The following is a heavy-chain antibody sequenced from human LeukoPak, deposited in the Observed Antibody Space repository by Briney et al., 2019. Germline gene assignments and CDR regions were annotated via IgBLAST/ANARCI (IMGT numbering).Heavy chain of an antibody. D-gene: IGHD3-10*01. CDR2: ISRSSSTI. Sequence: GGSLRLSCAASGFTFSSYAMSWVRQATGKGLGGVSYISRSSSTIYYADSVKCRFIMSRDNAKNSLYLQMNSLRAEDRAVYYCAREGYYGSGSRAFDIWGQGTMVTVSS. CDR1: GFTFSSYA. CDR3: AREGYYGSGSRAFDI. V-gene: IGHV3-48*01. J-gene: IGHJ3*02.